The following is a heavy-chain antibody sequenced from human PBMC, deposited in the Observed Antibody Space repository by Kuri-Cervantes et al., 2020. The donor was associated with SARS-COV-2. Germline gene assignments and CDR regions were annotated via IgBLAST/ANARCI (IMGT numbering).Heavy chain of an antibody. CDR3: ARVGEYSSSLDY. CDR2: IYYSGST. CDR1: GGSISSYY. V-gene: IGHV4-59*01. Sequence: SETLSLTCTVSGGSISSYYWSWIRQPPGKGLEWIGYIYYSGSTYYNPSLKSRVTISVDTSKNQFSPKLSSVTAADTAVYYCARVGEYSSSLDYWGQGTLVTVSS. J-gene: IGHJ4*02. D-gene: IGHD6-13*01.